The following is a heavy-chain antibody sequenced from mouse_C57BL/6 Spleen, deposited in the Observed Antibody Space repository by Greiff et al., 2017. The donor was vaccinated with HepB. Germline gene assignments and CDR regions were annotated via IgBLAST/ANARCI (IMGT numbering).Heavy chain of an antibody. J-gene: IGHJ4*01. CDR1: GYTFTSYW. Sequence: VQLQQPGAELVKPGASVKVSCKASGYTFTSYWMHWVKQRPGQGLEWIGRIHPSDSDTNYNQKFKGKATLTVDKSSSTAYMQLSSLTSEDSAVYYCTYGYFHYYAMDYWGQGTSVTVSS. V-gene: IGHV1-74*01. D-gene: IGHD2-2*01. CDR3: TYGYFHYYAMDY. CDR2: IHPSDSDT.